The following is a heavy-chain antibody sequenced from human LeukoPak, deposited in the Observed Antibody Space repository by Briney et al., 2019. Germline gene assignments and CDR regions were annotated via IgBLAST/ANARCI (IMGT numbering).Heavy chain of an antibody. CDR2: MNPKSGNT. CDR1: GYTFTSYG. D-gene: IGHD5-12*01. Sequence: ASVKVSCKASGYTFTSYGIGWVRQATGQRLEWMAWMNPKSGNTGYAEKFQGRIIMTSNASITTAYMELSNLRSEDTAVYYCARRGGYGPTYYFYWYMDVWGTGTTVTVSS. J-gene: IGHJ6*03. CDR3: ARRGGYGPTYYFYWYMDV. V-gene: IGHV1-8*02.